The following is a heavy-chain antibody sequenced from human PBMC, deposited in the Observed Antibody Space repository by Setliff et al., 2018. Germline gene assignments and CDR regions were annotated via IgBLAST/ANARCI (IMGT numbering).Heavy chain of an antibody. J-gene: IGHJ4*02. V-gene: IGHV1-18*01. CDR2: ISAYNGNT. CDR3: ATEKFPGDWGDY. Sequence: ASVKVSCKASGYTFTSYAMHWVRQAPGQRLEWMGWISAYNGNTNYAQKLQGRVTMTTDTSTSTAYMELRSLRSDDTAVYYCATEKFPGDWGDYWGQGTLVTVSS. CDR1: GYTFTSYA. D-gene: IGHD2-21*01.